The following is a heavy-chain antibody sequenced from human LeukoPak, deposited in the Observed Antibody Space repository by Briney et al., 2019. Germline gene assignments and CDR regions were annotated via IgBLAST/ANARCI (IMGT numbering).Heavy chain of an antibody. CDR3: ARQDENCSSTSCYYYYYYYMDV. J-gene: IGHJ6*03. D-gene: IGHD2-2*01. CDR2: IYTSGST. CDR1: GGSISSYY. V-gene: IGHV4-4*09. Sequence: SETLSLTCTVSGGSISSYYWSWIRQPPGKGLEWIGYIYTSGSTNYNPSLKSRVTISVDTSKNQFSLKLSSVTAADTAVYYRARQDENCSSTSCYYYYYYYMDVWGKGTTVTVSS.